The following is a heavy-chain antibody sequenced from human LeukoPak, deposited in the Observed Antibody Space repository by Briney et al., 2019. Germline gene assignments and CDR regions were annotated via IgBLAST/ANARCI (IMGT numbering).Heavy chain of an antibody. Sequence: GGSLRLSCAASGFTVSSNYMSWVRQAPGKGLEWVANIKQDGSEKYYVDSVKGRFTISRDNAKNSLYLQMNSLRAEDTAVYYCARETLTYCGGDCYPDAFDIWGQGTMVTVSS. D-gene: IGHD2-21*02. V-gene: IGHV3-7*01. CDR1: GFTVSSNY. CDR3: ARETLTYCGGDCYPDAFDI. CDR2: IKQDGSEK. J-gene: IGHJ3*02.